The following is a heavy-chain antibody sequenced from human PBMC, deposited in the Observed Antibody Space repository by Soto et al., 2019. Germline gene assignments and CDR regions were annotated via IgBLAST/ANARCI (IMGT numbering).Heavy chain of an antibody. CDR3: ARDRGFLTFDY. Sequence: GGSLRLSCAASGFSFRKYWMNWVRQAPGKGLEWVAIIKEDGSDKDYVASVKSRFTISRDNAKNSPYLQMDSLKAEDTAVYYCARDRGFLTFDYWGQGSLVTVSS. V-gene: IGHV3-7*01. J-gene: IGHJ4*02. D-gene: IGHD3-3*01. CDR1: GFSFRKYW. CDR2: IKEDGSDK.